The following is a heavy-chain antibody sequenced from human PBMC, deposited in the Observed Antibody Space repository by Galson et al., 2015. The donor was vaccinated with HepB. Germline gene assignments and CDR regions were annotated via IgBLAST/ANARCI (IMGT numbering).Heavy chain of an antibody. J-gene: IGHJ4*02. CDR3: ARDSPAIADRPVDY. D-gene: IGHD6-6*01. CDR2: IKQDGSEK. CDR1: GFTFSSYW. Sequence: SLRLSCAASGFTFSSYWMSWVRQAPGKGLEWVANIKQDGSEKYYVDSVEGRFTISRDNAKNSLYLQMNSLRAEDTAVYYCARDSPAIADRPVDYWGQGTLVTVSS. V-gene: IGHV3-7*03.